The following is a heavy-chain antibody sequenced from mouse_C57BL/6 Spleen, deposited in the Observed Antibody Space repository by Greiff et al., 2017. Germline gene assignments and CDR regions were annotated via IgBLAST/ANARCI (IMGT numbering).Heavy chain of an antibody. V-gene: IGHV1-19*01. CDR3: APYYYGSSYDFDG. CDR1: GYTFTDYY. CDR2: INPYNGGT. Sequence: EVQLQQSGPVLVKPGASVKMSCKASGYTFTDYYMNWVKQSHGKSLEWIGVINPYNGGTSYNQKFKGKATLTVDKSSSTAYMELNSLTSEDSAVYYCAPYYYGSSYDFDGWGTGTTVTVSS. J-gene: IGHJ1*03. D-gene: IGHD1-1*01.